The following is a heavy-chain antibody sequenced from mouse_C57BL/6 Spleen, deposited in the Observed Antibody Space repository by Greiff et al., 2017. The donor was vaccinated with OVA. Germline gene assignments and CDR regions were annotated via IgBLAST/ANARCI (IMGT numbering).Heavy chain of an antibody. D-gene: IGHD2-2*01. Sequence: VQLQQSGPELVKPGASVKISCKASGYTFTDYYMNWVKQSHGKSLEWIGDINPNNGGTSYNQKFKGKATLTVDKSSSTAYMELRSLTSEDSAVYYCARVTTYYYAMDYWGQGTSVTVSS. CDR1: GYTFTDYY. V-gene: IGHV1-26*01. CDR3: ARVTTYYYAMDY. CDR2: INPNNGGT. J-gene: IGHJ4*01.